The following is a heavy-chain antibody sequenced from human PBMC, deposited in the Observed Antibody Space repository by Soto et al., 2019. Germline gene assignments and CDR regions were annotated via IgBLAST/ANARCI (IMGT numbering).Heavy chain of an antibody. D-gene: IGHD3-3*01. CDR1: GYTFTSYA. Sequence: ASVKVSCKASGYTFTSYAMHWVRQAPGQRLEWMGWINAGNGNTKYSQKFQGRVTITRDTSASTAYMELSSLRSEDTAVYYCARALNYDFCSGFQIRFDYWGQGTLVTVSS. CDR3: ARALNYDFCSGFQIRFDY. CDR2: INAGNGNT. V-gene: IGHV1-3*01. J-gene: IGHJ4*02.